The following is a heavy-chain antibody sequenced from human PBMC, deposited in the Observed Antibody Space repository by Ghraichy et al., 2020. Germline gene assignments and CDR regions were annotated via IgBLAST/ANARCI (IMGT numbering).Heavy chain of an antibody. CDR1: GFTFSSYG. D-gene: IGHD2-8*02. V-gene: IGHV3-23*01. Sequence: GESLNISCATSGFTFSSYGMSWVRQAPGKGLEWVSSGSGGGTTYYADSVKGRFTSSRDDSRNTMYLQMSSLRVEDTAVYYCAKGHCTGGDCYGRWWYFDLWGRGTLVTVSS. CDR3: AKGHCTGGDCYGRWWYFDL. J-gene: IGHJ2*01. CDR2: GSGGGTT.